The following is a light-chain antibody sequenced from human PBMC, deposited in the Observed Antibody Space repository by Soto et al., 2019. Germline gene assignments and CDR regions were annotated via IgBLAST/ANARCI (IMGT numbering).Light chain of an antibody. CDR2: DAS. V-gene: IGKV1-5*01. CDR1: QSISSW. Sequence: DIQMTQSPSTLSASVGDRVTITCRASQSISSWLAWYQQKPGKAPKLLIYDASSLKSGVPSRFSGSGSGTEFTLTISSLQPDDFATYYCQQYNSYGFGQGTKVEIK. J-gene: IGKJ1*01. CDR3: QQYNSYG.